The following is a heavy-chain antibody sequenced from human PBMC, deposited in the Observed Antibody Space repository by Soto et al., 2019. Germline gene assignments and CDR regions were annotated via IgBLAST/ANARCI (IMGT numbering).Heavy chain of an antibody. CDR3: ARIRRRTDTPEARLDF. CDR2: ISPYKGPR. CDR1: GYTFTSYG. Sequence: QIQLVQSGSEVKTPGASVKVSCKVSGYTFTSYGISWVRQAPGQGLEWVGWISPYKGPRNYTGSLQGRVTLTTDTSTSTAYMELKSLTSDDTAVYFCARIRRRTDTPEARLDFWGQGSLVTVSS. V-gene: IGHV1-18*01. J-gene: IGHJ4*02. D-gene: IGHD3-3*02.